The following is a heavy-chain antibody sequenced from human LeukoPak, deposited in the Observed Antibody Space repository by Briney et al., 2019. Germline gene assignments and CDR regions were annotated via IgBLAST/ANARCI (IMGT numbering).Heavy chain of an antibody. CDR3: ARGDYGVSGDY. D-gene: IGHD4-17*01. CDR1: GFTFSSYA. V-gene: IGHV3-30-3*01. Sequence: GGSLRLSCAASGFTFSSYAMHWVRQAPGKGLEWVAVISYDGSNKYYADSVKGRFTISRDNSKNTLYLQMNSLRAEDTAVYYCARGDYGVSGDYWGQGTLVTVSS. CDR2: ISYDGSNK. J-gene: IGHJ4*02.